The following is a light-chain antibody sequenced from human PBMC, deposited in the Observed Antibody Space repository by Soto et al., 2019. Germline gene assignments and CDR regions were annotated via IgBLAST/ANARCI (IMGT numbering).Light chain of an antibody. CDR2: DAS. V-gene: IGLV3-21*02. Sequence: SYELTQPPSVSVAPGQTARITCGGNNIGSKSVHWYQQKPGQAPVLVVYDASDRPSGIPERFSGSNSGNTATLTISRVEAGDEADYYWQVWDSSRDHAVFGGGTQLTVL. CDR3: QVWDSSRDHAV. J-gene: IGLJ7*01. CDR1: NIGSKS.